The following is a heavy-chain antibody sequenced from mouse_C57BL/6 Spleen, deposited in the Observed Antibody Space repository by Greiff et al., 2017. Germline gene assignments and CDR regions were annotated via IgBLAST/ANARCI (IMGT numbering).Heavy chain of an antibody. CDR2: ISYDGSN. CDR1: GYSITSGYY. D-gene: IGHD1-1*01. J-gene: IGHJ1*03. V-gene: IGHV3-6*01. Sequence: EVKLQESGPGLVKPSQSLSLTCSVTGYSITSGYYWNWIRQFPGNKLEWMGYISYDGSNNYNPSLKNRISITRDTSKNQFFLKLNSVTTEDTATYYGARDLMVTTVVATSPHWYFDVWGTGTTVTVSS. CDR3: ARDLMVTTVVATSPHWYFDV.